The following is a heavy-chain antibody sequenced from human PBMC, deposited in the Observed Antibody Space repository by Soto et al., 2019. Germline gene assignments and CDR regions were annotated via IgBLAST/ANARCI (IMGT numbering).Heavy chain of an antibody. CDR3: ARGRLRSQWGY. CDR1: GGSFSGFY. J-gene: IGHJ4*02. CDR2: SNHSGGT. V-gene: IGHV4-34*01. D-gene: IGHD1-26*01. Sequence: SETLSLTCAVYGGSFSGFYWSWIRQPPGKGLEWIGESNHSGGTNYNPSLKSRVTISVDTSKNQFSLRLSSVTAADTAVYYCARGRLRSQWGYWAQGTLVTVSS.